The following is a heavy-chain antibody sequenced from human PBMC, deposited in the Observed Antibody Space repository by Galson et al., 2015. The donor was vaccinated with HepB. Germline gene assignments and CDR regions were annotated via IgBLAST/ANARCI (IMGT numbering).Heavy chain of an antibody. D-gene: IGHD5-24*01. CDR3: VKDMIRGQLTSYYYGMDV. J-gene: IGHJ6*02. CDR2: INWNSDNI. Sequence: SLRLSCATSGFSIDGFAMHWVRQAPGKGLEWVSGINWNSDNIGYADSVKGRFTISRDNAKNSQYLEMNSLRTEDTALYYCVKDMIRGQLTSYYYGMDVWSQGTTVTVAS. V-gene: IGHV3-9*01. CDR1: GFSIDGFA.